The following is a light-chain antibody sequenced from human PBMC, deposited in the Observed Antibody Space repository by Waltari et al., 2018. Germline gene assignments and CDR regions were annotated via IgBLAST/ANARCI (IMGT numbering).Light chain of an antibody. CDR2: AAS. J-gene: IGKJ2*01. CDR3: QQRYSTPRA. V-gene: IGKV1-39*01. CDR1: QSISSY. Sequence: DIQMTQSPSSLSASVGDRVTITCRASQSISSYLNWYQQKPGKAPKLLIYAASSLQSGVPSRFSGSGSGTDFTLTISSLQPEDFANYFCQQRYSTPRAFGQGTKLEIK.